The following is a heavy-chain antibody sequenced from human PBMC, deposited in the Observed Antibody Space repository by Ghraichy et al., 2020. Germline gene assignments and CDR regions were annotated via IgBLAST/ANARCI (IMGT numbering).Heavy chain of an antibody. V-gene: IGHV4-34*01. D-gene: IGHD5-24*01. J-gene: IGHJ4*02. CDR3: SRGQDAYKTGNY. CDR1: GGSFSGYY. Sequence: SETLSLTCAVYGGSFSGYYWSWIRQPPGKGLEWIGEIHPGGSINYNPSLESRVTISVDTSKNQFSLRLSSGTAADTALYYCSRGQDAYKTGNYWGQGTLVTVSS. CDR2: IHPGGSI.